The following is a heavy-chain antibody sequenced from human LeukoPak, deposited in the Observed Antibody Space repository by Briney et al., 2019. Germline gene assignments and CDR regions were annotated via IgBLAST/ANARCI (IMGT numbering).Heavy chain of an antibody. J-gene: IGHJ6*02. V-gene: IGHV3-23*01. CDR2: ISGSGGST. CDR3: AKAHGSGSSYYYYYGMDV. D-gene: IGHD3-10*01. CDR1: GFTFSTYA. Sequence: GGSLRLSCAASGFTFSTYAMSWVRQAPGKGLEWVSAISGSGGSTYYADSVKGRFTISRDNSKNTLYLQMSSLRGDDTAVYYCAKAHGSGSSYYYYYGMDVWGQGTTVTVSS.